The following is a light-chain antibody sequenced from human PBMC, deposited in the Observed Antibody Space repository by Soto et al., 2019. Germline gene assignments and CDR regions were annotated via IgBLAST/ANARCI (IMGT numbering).Light chain of an antibody. J-gene: IGKJ2*01. CDR3: LQHNTYPFT. CDR1: QGIRND. CDR2: AAS. V-gene: IGKV1-17*01. Sequence: DIQMTQYPSSLSASVGDRVTITCRASQGIRNDVGWYQQKPGKAPKRLIYAASSLEGGVPSRFGGSGSGTEFTLTISSLQPEDFATYYCLQHNTYPFTFGQGTKLDIK.